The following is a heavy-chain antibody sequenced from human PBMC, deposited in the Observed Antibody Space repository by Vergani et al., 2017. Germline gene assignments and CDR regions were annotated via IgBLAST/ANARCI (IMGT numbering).Heavy chain of an antibody. Sequence: QVQLQESGPGLLQPSQTLSLTCTVSGGSLSSGSYYWSWVRQHPGKGLEWIGYIYSTGSTHHNPSLRRRINMSVDTSKNQFSLKLNSVTAADTAMYYCARMGGYDEGDAFRIGYFDSWGPGILVTVSS. CDR2: IYSTGST. CDR1: GGSLSSGSYY. J-gene: IGHJ4*02. CDR3: ARMGGYDEGDAFRIGYFDS. D-gene: IGHD3-22*01. V-gene: IGHV4-31*03.